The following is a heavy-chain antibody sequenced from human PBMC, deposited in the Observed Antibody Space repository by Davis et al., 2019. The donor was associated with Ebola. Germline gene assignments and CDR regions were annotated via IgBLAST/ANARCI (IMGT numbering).Heavy chain of an antibody. V-gene: IGHV3-30-3*01. D-gene: IGHD5-12*01. Sequence: GESLKISCAAAGFTFNSHAMHWVRQAPGKGLEWVAVISYHGINKGCAESVKGRFTISRDNAKNTLYLQMNSLRAEDTAVYYCARGIRYSGHYYYGVDVWGQGTTVTVS. J-gene: IGHJ6*02. CDR1: GFTFNSHA. CDR3: ARGIRYSGHYYYGVDV. CDR2: ISYHGINK.